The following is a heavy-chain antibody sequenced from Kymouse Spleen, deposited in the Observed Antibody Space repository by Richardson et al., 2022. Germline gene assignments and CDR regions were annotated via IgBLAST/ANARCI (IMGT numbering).Heavy chain of an antibody. CDR2: INSDGSST. V-gene: IGHV3-74*01. D-gene: IGHD3-3*01. J-gene: IGHJ4*02. CDR3: ARDRIFGVVIIPFDY. CDR1: GFTFSSYW. Sequence: EVQLVESGGGLVQPGGSLRLSCAASGFTFSSYWMHWVRQAPGKGLVWVSRINSDGSSTSYADSVKGRFTISRDNAKNTLYLQMNSLRAEDTAVYYCARDRIFGVVIIPFDYWGQGTLVTVSS.